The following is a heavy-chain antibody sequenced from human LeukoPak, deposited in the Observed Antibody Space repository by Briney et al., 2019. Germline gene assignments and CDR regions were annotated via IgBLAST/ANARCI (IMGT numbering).Heavy chain of an antibody. CDR3: ARDHDSSGYPPYFDY. V-gene: IGHV6-1*01. Sequence: SQTLSLTCAISGDSFSSNSAAWNWIRQSPSRGLEWLGRTYYWSKWYNDYAVSVKSRITINPDTSKNQFSLQLNSVTPEDTAVYYCARDHDSSGYPPYFDYWGQGTLVTVSS. CDR2: TYYWSKWYN. D-gene: IGHD3-22*01. J-gene: IGHJ4*02. CDR1: GDSFSSNSAA.